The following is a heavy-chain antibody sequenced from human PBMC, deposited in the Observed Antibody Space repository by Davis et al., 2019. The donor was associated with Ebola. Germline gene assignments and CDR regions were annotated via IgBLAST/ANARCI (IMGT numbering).Heavy chain of an antibody. V-gene: IGHV3-23*01. J-gene: IGHJ4*02. CDR1: GFTFSAYD. Sequence: PSETLSLSCAASGFTFSAYDMNWVRQAPGKGLEWVSVIGGSGGSTYYADSVKGRFTVSRDSSKNTLYLQMDSLRAEDTAVYYCAKDHYVGPTPTYFDSWGQGTLVTVSS. CDR3: AKDHYVGPTPTYFDS. CDR2: IGGSGGST. D-gene: IGHD3-16*01.